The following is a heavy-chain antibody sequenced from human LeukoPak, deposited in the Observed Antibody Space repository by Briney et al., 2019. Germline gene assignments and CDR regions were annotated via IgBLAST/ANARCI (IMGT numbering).Heavy chain of an antibody. J-gene: IGHJ4*02. V-gene: IGHV3-53*01. CDR2: IYSGGST. Sequence: GGSLRLSCAASGFTVSSNYMSWVRQAPGKGLEWVSVIYSGGSTYYADSVKGRFTISRDNSKNTLYLQMNSLRAEDTAVYYCARDVKPGYSSGWPFDYWGQGTLVTVSS. CDR1: GFTVSSNY. D-gene: IGHD6-19*01. CDR3: ARDVKPGYSSGWPFDY.